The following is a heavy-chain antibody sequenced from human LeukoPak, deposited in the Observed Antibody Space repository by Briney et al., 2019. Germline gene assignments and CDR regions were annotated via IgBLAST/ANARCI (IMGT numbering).Heavy chain of an antibody. D-gene: IGHD5-18*01. Sequence: GGSLRLSCAASGFTFSDHYMDWLRQAPGEGLEWVGRSRNKANSYITEYAASVKGRFTISRDDSRNSLDLQMNSLKTEDTAVYYCARRGHSYDYSDYWGQGTLVTVSS. V-gene: IGHV3-72*01. CDR2: SRNKANSYIT. CDR1: GFTFSDHY. CDR3: ARRGHSYDYSDY. J-gene: IGHJ4*02.